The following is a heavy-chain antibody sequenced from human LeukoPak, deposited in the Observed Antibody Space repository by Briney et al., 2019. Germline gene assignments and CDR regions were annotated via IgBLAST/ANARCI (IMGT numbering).Heavy chain of an antibody. CDR3: ARGGLYRYYYYGMDV. CDR2: IYYSGST. D-gene: IGHD2/OR15-2a*01. Sequence: PSETLSLTCTVSGGSISSSYYYWGWIRQPPGKGLEWIGSIYYSGSTYYNPSLKSRVTISVDTSKNQFSLKLRSVTAADTAVYYCARGGLYRYYYYGMDVWGQGTTVTVSS. V-gene: IGHV4-39*01. CDR1: GGSISSSYYY. J-gene: IGHJ6*02.